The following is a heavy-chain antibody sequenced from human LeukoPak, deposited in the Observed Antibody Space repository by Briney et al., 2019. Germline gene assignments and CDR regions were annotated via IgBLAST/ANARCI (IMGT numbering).Heavy chain of an antibody. CDR1: GYSFTGYY. D-gene: IGHD3-10*01. CDR3: ARDRGANWYFDL. Sequence: ASVKVSCKASGYSFTGYYIHWVRQAPGQGLEWMGWIKPNTGGTDYAQKFQGRITMTRDTSINTAYLELSSLRSDDTAVYYCARDRGANWYFDLWGRGTLVSVSS. J-gene: IGHJ2*01. CDR2: IKPNTGGT. V-gene: IGHV1-2*02.